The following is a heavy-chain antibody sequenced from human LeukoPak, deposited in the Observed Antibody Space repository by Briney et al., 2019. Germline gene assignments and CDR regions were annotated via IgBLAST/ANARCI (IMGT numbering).Heavy chain of an antibody. CDR2: ISYDGSNK. Sequence: PGGSLRLSCAASGFTFSSYAMHWVRQAPGKGLEWVAVISYDGSNKYYADSVKGRFTISRDNSKNTLYLQMNSLRAEDTAVYYCARGYSLDYWGQGTLVTVSS. CDR3: ARGYSLDY. D-gene: IGHD1-26*01. J-gene: IGHJ4*02. CDR1: GFTFSSYA. V-gene: IGHV3-30*04.